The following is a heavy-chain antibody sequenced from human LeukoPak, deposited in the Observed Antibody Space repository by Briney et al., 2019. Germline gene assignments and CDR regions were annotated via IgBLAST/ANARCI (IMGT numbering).Heavy chain of an antibody. D-gene: IGHD3-10*01. CDR2: INDSGST. Sequence: SETLSLTCAVYVGSVSGYYWSWIRQPPGKGLEWIGEINDSGSTNYNPSLKSRVTISVDTSKNQFSLKLTSVTAADTAVYYCARGLYYYGSGNYYNVGSPLEAWGQGTLVTVSS. CDR3: ARGLYYYGSGNYYNVGSPLEA. CDR1: VGSVSGYY. J-gene: IGHJ5*02. V-gene: IGHV4-34*01.